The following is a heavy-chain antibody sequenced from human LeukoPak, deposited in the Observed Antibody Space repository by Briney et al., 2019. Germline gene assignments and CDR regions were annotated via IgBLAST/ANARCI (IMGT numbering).Heavy chain of an antibody. J-gene: IGHJ6*02. V-gene: IGHV3-48*04. D-gene: IGHD2-2*01. CDR2: ISSSSSSI. Sequence: GGSLRLSCAASGFTFSSYSMNWVRQAPGKGLEWVSYISSSSSSIYYTDSVKGRFTISRGNAKNSLYLQMNSLRAEDTGVYYCARIWVAVLPADGMDVWGLGTTVTVSS. CDR1: GFTFSSYS. CDR3: ARIWVAVLPADGMDV.